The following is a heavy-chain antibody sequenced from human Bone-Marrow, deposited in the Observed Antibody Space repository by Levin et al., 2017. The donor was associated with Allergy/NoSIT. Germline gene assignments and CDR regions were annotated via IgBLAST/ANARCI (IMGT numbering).Heavy chain of an antibody. V-gene: IGHV3-30*03. CDR1: GFDFSKAG. CDR3: ARGIIGDVRVAHKEAFDI. D-gene: IGHD2/OR15-2a*01. CDR2: ISFDGGDT. Sequence: GESLKISCSASGFDFSKAGMNWVRQAPGKGLECVAVISFDGGDTYYADSVKGRFAISRDNSKNTLYLQMNSLQVEDTAVYYCARGIIGDVRVAHKEAFDIWGQGTMVTVSS. J-gene: IGHJ3*02.